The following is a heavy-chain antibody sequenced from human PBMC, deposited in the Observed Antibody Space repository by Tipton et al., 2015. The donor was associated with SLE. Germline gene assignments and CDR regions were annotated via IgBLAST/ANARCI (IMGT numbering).Heavy chain of an antibody. CDR2: INYSGST. CDR1: GGSISSGSYY. Sequence: TLSLTCTVSGGSISSGSYYWSWIRQPPGKGLEWIGYINYSGSTNYNPSLKSRVTISVDTSKNQFSLKLSSVTAADTAVYYCVREGFSGWTTAFDIWGQGTMVTVSS. V-gene: IGHV4-61*01. D-gene: IGHD6-19*01. J-gene: IGHJ3*02. CDR3: VREGFSGWTTAFDI.